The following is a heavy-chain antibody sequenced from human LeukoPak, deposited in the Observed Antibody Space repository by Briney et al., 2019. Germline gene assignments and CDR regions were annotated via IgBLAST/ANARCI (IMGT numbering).Heavy chain of an antibody. V-gene: IGHV3-33*01. CDR1: GFTFSSYG. Sequence: PGGSLRLSCAASGFTFSSYGMHWVRQAPGKGLEWVAVIWYDGSNKYYADSVKGRFTISRDNSKNTLYLQMNSLRAEDTAVYYCARVKRWFGELSPYYYGMDVWGQGTTVTVSS. D-gene: IGHD3-10*01. CDR3: ARVKRWFGELSPYYYGMDV. J-gene: IGHJ6*02. CDR2: IWYDGSNK.